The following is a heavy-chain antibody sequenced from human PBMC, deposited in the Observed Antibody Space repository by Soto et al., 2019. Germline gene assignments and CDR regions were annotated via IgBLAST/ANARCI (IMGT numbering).Heavy chain of an antibody. D-gene: IGHD2-2*01. J-gene: IGHJ3*01. CDR3: ASRVGCSDHAVAV. CDR1: GFSLSTSEVG. CDR2: IYWDDDK. V-gene: IGHV2-5*02. Sequence: QITLKESGPTLVKPTQTLTLTCTFSGFSLSTSEVGVGWIRQPPGKALEWLALIYWDDDKRDSPSLKSRLTTPHDTSNPQIVLTLTCMAPVATATYSAASRVGCSDHAVAVWCQGSMVTVS.